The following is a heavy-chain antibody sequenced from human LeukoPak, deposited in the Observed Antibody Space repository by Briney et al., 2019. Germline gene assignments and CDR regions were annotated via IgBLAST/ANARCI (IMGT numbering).Heavy chain of an antibody. V-gene: IGHV1-46*01. D-gene: IGHD1-26*01. CDR3: ARDNSVGDNAWWFDP. CDR1: GYTFTSYG. Sequence: AASVKVSCKASGYTFTSYGISWVRHAPGQGLEWMRLINPTGGSTGYAQKFQGRVTMTRDMSTSTDYMELSSLRSEDTAIYYCARDNSVGDNAWWFDPWGQGTLVTVSS. J-gene: IGHJ5*02. CDR2: INPTGGST.